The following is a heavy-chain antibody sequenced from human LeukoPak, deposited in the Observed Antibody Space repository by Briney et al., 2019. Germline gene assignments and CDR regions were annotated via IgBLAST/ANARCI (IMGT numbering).Heavy chain of an antibody. CDR2: IIPILGIA. CDR1: GGTFSSYA. V-gene: IGHV1-69*10. CDR3: ARLRFHDPVDY. J-gene: IGHJ4*02. Sequence: ASVKVSCKASGGTFSSYAISWVRQAPGQGLEWMGGIIPILGIANYAQKFQGRVTITADKSTSTAYMELSSLRSEDTAVYYCARLRFHDPVDYWGQGTLVTVSS. D-gene: IGHD5-12*01.